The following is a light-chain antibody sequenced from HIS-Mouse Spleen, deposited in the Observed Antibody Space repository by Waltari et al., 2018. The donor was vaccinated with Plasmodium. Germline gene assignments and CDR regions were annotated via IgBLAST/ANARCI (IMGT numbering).Light chain of an antibody. Sequence: QSALTQPPSASGSPGQSVIISCTGTSSDVGGYNYVSWYQQHPGKAPKLMSYEVSKRPPGVPDGCSGSKSGNTASLTVSGLQAEDEADYYCSSYAGSSVFVTGTKVTVL. CDR1: SSDVGGYNY. CDR2: EVS. J-gene: IGLJ1*01. CDR3: SSYAGSSV. V-gene: IGLV2-8*01.